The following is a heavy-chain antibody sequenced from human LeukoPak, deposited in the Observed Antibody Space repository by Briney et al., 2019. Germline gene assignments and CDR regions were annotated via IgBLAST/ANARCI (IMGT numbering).Heavy chain of an antibody. CDR2: ISGSGGST. J-gene: IGHJ3*02. CDR1: GFTFSSYA. CDR3: AKVQYCTNGVCDAFDI. Sequence: GGSPRLSCAASGFTFSSYAMSWVRQAPGKGLEWVSAISGSGGSTCYADSVKGRFTISRDNSKNTLYLQMNSLRAEDTAVYYCAKVQYCTNGVCDAFDIWGQGTMVTVSS. V-gene: IGHV3-23*01. D-gene: IGHD2-8*01.